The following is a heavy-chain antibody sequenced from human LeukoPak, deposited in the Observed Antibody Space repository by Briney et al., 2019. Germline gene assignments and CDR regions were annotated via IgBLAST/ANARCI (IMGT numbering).Heavy chain of an antibody. CDR3: AKVPLRYFDQEYYFDY. J-gene: IGHJ4*02. Sequence: PGGSLRLSCAASGFTFDDYAMHWVRQAPGKGLEWVSGISWNSGSIGYADSVKGRFTISRDNAKNSLYLQMNSLRAEDTALYYCAKVPLRYFDQEYYFDYWGQGTLVTVSS. CDR2: ISWNSGSI. V-gene: IGHV3-9*01. D-gene: IGHD3-9*01. CDR1: GFTFDDYA.